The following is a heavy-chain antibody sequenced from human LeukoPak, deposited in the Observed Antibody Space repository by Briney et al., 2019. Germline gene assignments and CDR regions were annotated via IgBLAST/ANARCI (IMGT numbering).Heavy chain of an antibody. CDR2: ISGSGGST. V-gene: IGHV3-23*01. D-gene: IGHD2-2*01. CDR3: AKDHLWDSFIVVVPAATLPGVPDY. Sequence: GGSLRLSCATSGFTFSGFSMNWVRQAPGKGLEWVSAISGSGGSTYYADSVKGRFTISRDNSKNTLYLQMNSLRAEDTAVYYCAKDHLWDSFIVVVPAATLPGVPDYWGQGTLVTVSS. J-gene: IGHJ4*02. CDR1: GFTFSGFS.